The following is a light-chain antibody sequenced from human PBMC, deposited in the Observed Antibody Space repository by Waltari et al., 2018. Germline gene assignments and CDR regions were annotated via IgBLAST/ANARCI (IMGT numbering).Light chain of an antibody. V-gene: IGKV3-15*01. CDR1: QSVSGN. CDR2: GAS. CDR3: QQYGNWPWT. J-gene: IGKJ1*01. Sequence: EIVMTQSPATLSVSPGERATLPCRASQSVSGNLAWYQQKPGQAPRLLISGASTGATGIPARFSGSGSGTEFTLTISSLQSEDSAFYYCQQYGNWPWTFGQGTKVEIK.